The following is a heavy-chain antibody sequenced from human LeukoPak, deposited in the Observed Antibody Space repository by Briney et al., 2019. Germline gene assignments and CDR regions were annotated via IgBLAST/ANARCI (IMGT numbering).Heavy chain of an antibody. D-gene: IGHD6-13*01. CDR2: INTNTGNS. J-gene: IGHJ4*02. Sequence: ASVKVSCKASGYTFTSYAMNWVRQAPGQGLEWMGWINTNTGNSTYAQGFTGRFVFSLDTSVSTAYLQISSLKAEDTAVYYCARDSFGMGSSWSRLDYWGQGTLVTVSS. CDR1: GYTFTSYA. V-gene: IGHV7-4-1*02. CDR3: ARDSFGMGSSWSRLDY.